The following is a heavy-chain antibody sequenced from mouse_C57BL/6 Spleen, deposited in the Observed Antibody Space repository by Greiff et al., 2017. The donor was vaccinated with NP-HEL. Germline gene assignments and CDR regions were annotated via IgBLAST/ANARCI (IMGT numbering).Heavy chain of an antibody. D-gene: IGHD1-1*01. CDR1: GYTFTDYE. CDR3: TRGTVVPYAMDY. V-gene: IGHV1-15*01. Sequence: QVQLQQSGAELVRPGASVTLSCKASGYTFTDYEMHWVKQTPVHGLEWIGAIDPETGGTAYNQKFKGKAILTADKSSSTAYMELRSLTSEDSAVYYCTRGTVVPYAMDYWGQGTSVTVSS. J-gene: IGHJ4*01. CDR2: IDPETGGT.